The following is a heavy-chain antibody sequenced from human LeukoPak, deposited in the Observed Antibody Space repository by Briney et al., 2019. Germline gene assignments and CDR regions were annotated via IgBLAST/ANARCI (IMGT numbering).Heavy chain of an antibody. CDR1: GFTFDDYA. CDR2: ISWNSGSI. CDR3: VKGGFGELYFDY. D-gene: IGHD3-10*01. J-gene: IGHJ4*02. Sequence: GGSLRLSCAASGFTFDDYAMHWVRQAPGKGLDWVSGISWNSGSIGYADSVKGRFTISRDNVKNSLYLQMNSLRAEDMALYYCVKGGFGELYFDYWGQGTLVTVSS. V-gene: IGHV3-9*03.